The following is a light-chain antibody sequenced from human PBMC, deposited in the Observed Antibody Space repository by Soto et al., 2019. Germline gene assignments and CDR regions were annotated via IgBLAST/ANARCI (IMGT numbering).Light chain of an antibody. Sequence: QSALTQPRSVSGSPGQSVTISCTGTSSDVGGYNYVSWYQQHPGKAPKLMIYDVSQRPSGVPDRFSGSKSGNTATLTISGLQAEDEADYYCCSDAGSHVLFGGGTKLTVL. CDR2: DVS. CDR3: CSDAGSHVL. CDR1: SSDVGGYNY. J-gene: IGLJ2*01. V-gene: IGLV2-11*01.